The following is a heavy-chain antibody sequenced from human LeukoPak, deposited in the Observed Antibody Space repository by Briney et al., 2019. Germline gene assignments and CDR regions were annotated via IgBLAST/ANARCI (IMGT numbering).Heavy chain of an antibody. CDR2: IYQSGKT. V-gene: IGHV4-38-2*02. CDR3: ARGLSGGQLSRYDY. J-gene: IGHJ4*02. Sequence: SETLSLTCSVSGYSISSGYYWGWIRQPPGKGLEWMGIIYQSGKTYCNPSLESRVTISVDTSKNQFSLKMNSMTAADTAMYYCARGLSGGQLSRYDYWGQGTLVTVSS. D-gene: IGHD6-13*01. CDR1: GYSISSGYY.